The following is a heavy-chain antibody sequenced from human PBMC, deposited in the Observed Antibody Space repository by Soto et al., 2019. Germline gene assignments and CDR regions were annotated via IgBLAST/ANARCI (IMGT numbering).Heavy chain of an antibody. Sequence: QVQLVQSGAEVKKPGSSVKVSCKASGGTFSSYAISWVRQAPGQGLEWMGGIIPIFGTANYAQKFQGRVTITAHESTSTAYMELVSLRSEDTAVYYYSRGWGYSIYARQLFGSDYYYYYGMDVWGQETTVTDSS. CDR3: SRGWGYSIYARQLFGSDYYYYYGMDV. J-gene: IGHJ6*02. CDR1: GGTFSSYA. V-gene: IGHV1-69*01. CDR2: IIPIFGTA. D-gene: IGHD4-4*01.